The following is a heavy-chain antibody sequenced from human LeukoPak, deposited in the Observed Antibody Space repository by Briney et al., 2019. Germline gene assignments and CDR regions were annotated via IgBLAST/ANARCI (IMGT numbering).Heavy chain of an antibody. CDR1: GGSISSYY. Sequence: SETLSLTCTVSGGSISSYYWSWIRQPPGKGLEWIGYIYYSGSTNYNPSLKSRVTISVDTSKNQFSLKLSSVTAADTAVYYCARDRNGVDYWGQGTLATVSS. J-gene: IGHJ4*02. CDR2: IYYSGST. CDR3: ARDRNGVDY. V-gene: IGHV4-59*01. D-gene: IGHD1-1*01.